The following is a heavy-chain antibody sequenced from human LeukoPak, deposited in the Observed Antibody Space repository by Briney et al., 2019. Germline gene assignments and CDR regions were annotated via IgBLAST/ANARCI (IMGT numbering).Heavy chain of an antibody. V-gene: IGHV3-23*01. CDR3: TRGPSSAAFDY. J-gene: IGHJ4*02. Sequence: GGSLRLSCAASGFTFSSYAMSWVRQAPGKGLEWVSAISGSGGSTYYADSVKGRFTISRDNSKNTLYLQMNSLRAEDAAVYYCTRGPSSAAFDYWGQGTLVTVSS. CDR2: ISGSGGST. CDR1: GFTFSSYA. D-gene: IGHD6-13*01.